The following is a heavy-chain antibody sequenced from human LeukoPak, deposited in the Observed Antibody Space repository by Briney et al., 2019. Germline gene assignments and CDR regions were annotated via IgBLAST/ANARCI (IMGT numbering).Heavy chain of an antibody. CDR2: ISYHESMT. V-gene: IGHV3-30*14. CDR3: ASYLPYGMDV. Sequence: QPGGSLRLSCAASAFTFSDYAMHWGRQAPGKGLEWVAVISYHESMTFYADSVKGRFTISRHNSENTLYLQMNSLRAEDTAVYYCASYLPYGMDVWGQGTTVTVSS. D-gene: IGHD3-10*01. CDR1: AFTFSDYA. J-gene: IGHJ6*02.